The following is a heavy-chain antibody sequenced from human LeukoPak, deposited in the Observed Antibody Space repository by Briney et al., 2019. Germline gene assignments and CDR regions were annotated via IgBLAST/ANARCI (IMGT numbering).Heavy chain of an antibody. CDR3: ARALYCSGGSCYSGGMVY. J-gene: IGHJ4*02. CDR2: IWYDGSNK. Sequence: AGGSLRLSWAASGFTFSSYGMHWVRQPPGKGLEWVAVIWYDGSNKYYAGSVKGRFTISRDNSKNALYLQMNSLRAEDTAVYYCARALYCSGGSCYSGGMVYWGQGTLVTVSS. V-gene: IGHV3-33*01. CDR1: GFTFSSYG. D-gene: IGHD2-15*01.